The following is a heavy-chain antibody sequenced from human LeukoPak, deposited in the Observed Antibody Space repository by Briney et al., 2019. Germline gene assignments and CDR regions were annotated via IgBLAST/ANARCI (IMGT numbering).Heavy chain of an antibody. CDR2: IYYSGST. Sequence: PSETLSLTCTVSGGSISSSSYYWGWIRQPPGKGLEWIGSIYYSGSTYYNPSLKSRVTISVDTSKNQFSLKLSPVTAADTAVYYCARESSGYYPGLDYWGQGTLVTVSS. D-gene: IGHD3-22*01. CDR3: ARESSGYYPGLDY. V-gene: IGHV4-39*07. CDR1: GGSISSSSYY. J-gene: IGHJ4*02.